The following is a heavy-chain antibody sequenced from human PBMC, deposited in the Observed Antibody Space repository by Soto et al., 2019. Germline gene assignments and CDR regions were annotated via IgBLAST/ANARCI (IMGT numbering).Heavy chain of an antibody. V-gene: IGHV4-34*01. D-gene: IGHD3-9*01. CDR3: ARESHDILTGPPWVWYFDL. CDR2: INDRGSI. CDR1: GGSFSGYY. Sequence: QVQLQQWGAGPLRPLETLSLTCGVSGGSFSGYYWAWIRQSPGKGLEWIGEINDRGSINYNPSLKRRVSISVDTSKNHYSLNLRSVTAADTAVYYCARESHDILTGPPWVWYFDLWGRGTLVTV. J-gene: IGHJ2*01.